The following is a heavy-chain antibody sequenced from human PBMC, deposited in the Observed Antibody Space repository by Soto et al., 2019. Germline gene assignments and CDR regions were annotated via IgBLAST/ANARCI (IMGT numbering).Heavy chain of an antibody. Sequence: SETLSLTCTVSGGSISSYYWSWIRQPPGKGLEWIGYIYYSGSTNYNPSLKSRVTISVDTSKNQFSLKLSSVTAADTAVYYCARLQLNSGYDSCMDVWGKGTTVTVSS. CDR2: IYYSGST. V-gene: IGHV4-59*08. D-gene: IGHD5-12*01. CDR1: GGSISSYY. CDR3: ARLQLNSGYDSCMDV. J-gene: IGHJ6*03.